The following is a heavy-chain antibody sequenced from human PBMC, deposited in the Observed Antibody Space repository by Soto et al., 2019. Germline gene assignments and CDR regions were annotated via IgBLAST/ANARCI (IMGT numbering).Heavy chain of an antibody. CDR2: IDPSDSYT. V-gene: IGHV5-10-1*01. J-gene: IGHJ5*02. CDR3: ARQEPSWGWFDP. CDR1: GYSFTSYW. D-gene: IGHD1-1*01. Sequence: HGESLKISCKGSGYSFTSYWISWVRQMPGKGLEWMGRIDPSDSYTNYSPSFQGHVTISADKSISTAYLQWSSLKASDTAMYYCARQEPSWGWFDPWGQGTLVTVSS.